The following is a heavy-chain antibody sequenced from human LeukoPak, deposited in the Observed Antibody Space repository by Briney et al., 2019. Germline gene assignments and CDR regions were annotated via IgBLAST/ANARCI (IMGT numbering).Heavy chain of an antibody. J-gene: IGHJ4*02. Sequence: HPGGSLRLSCAASGFTYSSHNMHWVRQAPVKVLEWVALISYDGSNKYYADSVKGRFTISRDNSKNTLYLQMNSLRAEDTAVYYCARDQGYSYGHSFDYWGQGTLVTVSS. V-gene: IGHV3-30-3*01. CDR3: ARDQGYSYGHSFDY. D-gene: IGHD5-18*01. CDR1: GFTYSSHN. CDR2: ISYDGSNK.